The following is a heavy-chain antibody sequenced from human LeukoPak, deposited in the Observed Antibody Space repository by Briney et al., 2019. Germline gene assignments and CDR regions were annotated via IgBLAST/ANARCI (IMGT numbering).Heavy chain of an antibody. D-gene: IGHD6-13*01. CDR2: ISGSGDST. V-gene: IGHV3-23*01. J-gene: IGHJ4*02. CDR3: AKGSSSWYPFDY. CDR1: GFTFSSYA. Sequence: PGGSLRLSCAASGFTFSSYALSWVRQAPGRGLEWVSAISGSGDSTHYADSVKGRFTISRDNPKNTLYLQMNTLRAEDTALYYCAKGSSSWYPFDYWGQGTLVTVSS.